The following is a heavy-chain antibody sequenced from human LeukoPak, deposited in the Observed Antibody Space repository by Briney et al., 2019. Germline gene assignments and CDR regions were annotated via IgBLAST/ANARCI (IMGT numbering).Heavy chain of an antibody. CDR3: ARVRIAVAPTWSWFDP. Sequence: ASVKVSCKASGYTFTGYYMHWVRQAPGQGLEWMGWINPNSGGTNYAQKFQGRVTTTRDTSISTAYMELSRLRSDDTAVYYCARVRIAVAPTWSWFDPWGQGTLVTVSS. D-gene: IGHD2-21*01. CDR1: GYTFTGYY. J-gene: IGHJ5*02. V-gene: IGHV1-2*02. CDR2: INPNSGGT.